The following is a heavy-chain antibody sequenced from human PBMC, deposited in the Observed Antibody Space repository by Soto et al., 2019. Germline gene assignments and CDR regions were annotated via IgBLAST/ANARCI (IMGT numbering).Heavy chain of an antibody. CDR1: GYTFTSYG. CDR2: ISAYNGNT. Sequence: GPSVKVSCKASGYTFTSYGISWVRQAPGQGLEWMGWISAYNGNTNYAQKLQGRVTMTTDTSTSTAYMELRSLRSDDTAVYYCAVRTHYYGSGSSFPLLDAFDIWGQGTMVTVSS. V-gene: IGHV1-18*01. D-gene: IGHD3-10*01. CDR3: AVRTHYYGSGSSFPLLDAFDI. J-gene: IGHJ3*02.